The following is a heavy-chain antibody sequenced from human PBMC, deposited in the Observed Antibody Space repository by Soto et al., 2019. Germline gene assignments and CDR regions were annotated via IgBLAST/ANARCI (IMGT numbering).Heavy chain of an antibody. J-gene: IGHJ5*02. CDR2: IIPIFGTA. D-gene: IGHD1-7*01. CDR1: GGTFSSYA. V-gene: IGHV1-69*13. Sequence: SVKVSCKASGGTFSSYAISWVRQAPGQGLEWMGGIIPIFGTANYAQKFQGRVTITADESTSTAYMERSSLRSEDTAVYYCARSRTGTSWFDPWGQGTLVTVSS. CDR3: ARSRTGTSWFDP.